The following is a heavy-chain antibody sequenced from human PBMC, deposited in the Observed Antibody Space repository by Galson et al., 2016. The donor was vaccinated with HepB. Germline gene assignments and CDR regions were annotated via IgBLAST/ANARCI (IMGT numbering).Heavy chain of an antibody. D-gene: IGHD2-2*03. CDR2: IKPDGSEK. Sequence: SLRLSCAASGFTFNIYWMSWVRQAPGKGLEWVANIKPDGSEKYYVDSVKGRFTISRDNAKSSLYLQMNSLSPEDTAVYLCAKDGYCTSDSCHPGGGLDVWGQGTAVTVSS. V-gene: IGHV3-7*03. CDR1: GFTFNIYW. J-gene: IGHJ6*02. CDR3: AKDGYCTSDSCHPGGGLDV.